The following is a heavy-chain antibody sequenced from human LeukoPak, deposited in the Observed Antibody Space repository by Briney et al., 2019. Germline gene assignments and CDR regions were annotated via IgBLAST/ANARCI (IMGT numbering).Heavy chain of an antibody. V-gene: IGHV4-59*09. J-gene: IGHJ2*01. CDR2: T. D-gene: IGHD5-18*01. CDR3: ARGGYSVNWYFDL. Sequence: TNYNPSLQSRVTISVDTSKNQFSLKLNSVTAADTAVYYCARGGYSVNWYFDLWGRGTLVTVSS.